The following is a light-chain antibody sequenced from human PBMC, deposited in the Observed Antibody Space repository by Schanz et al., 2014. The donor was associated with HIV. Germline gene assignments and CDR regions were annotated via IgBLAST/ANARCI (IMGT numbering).Light chain of an antibody. CDR1: SSDIGAYSY. Sequence: QSVLTQPASVSGSPGQSLTISCTGTSSDIGAYSYVSWYQHHPGKAPKLMIYDVNYRPSGVSSRFSGSKSGNTASLTISGLRAEDEADYYCGSYTSSTTWVFGGGTKLTVL. CDR2: DVN. J-gene: IGLJ3*02. CDR3: GSYTSSTTWV. V-gene: IGLV2-14*03.